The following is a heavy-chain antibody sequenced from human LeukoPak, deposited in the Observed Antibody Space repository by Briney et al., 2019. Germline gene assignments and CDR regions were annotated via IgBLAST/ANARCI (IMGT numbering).Heavy chain of an antibody. CDR2: IYHSGST. CDR3: ARLAKTPEKAPFDY. D-gene: IGHD4-23*01. Sequence: SETLSLTCTVSGYSISSGYYWGWIRQPPGKGLEWIGSIYHSGSTYYNPSLKSRVTISVDTSKNQFSLKLSSVTAADTAVYYCARLAKTPEKAPFDYWGQGTLVTVSS. J-gene: IGHJ4*02. CDR1: GYSISSGYY. V-gene: IGHV4-38-2*02.